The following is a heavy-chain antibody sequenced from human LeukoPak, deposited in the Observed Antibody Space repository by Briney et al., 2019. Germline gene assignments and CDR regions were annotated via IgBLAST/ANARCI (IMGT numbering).Heavy chain of an antibody. V-gene: IGHV3-48*01. J-gene: IGHJ4*02. CDR2: IGTSSTTI. CDR3: AKDIGPLWFGEFDY. Sequence: GGSLRLSCAASGFTFSSYTMNWVRQPPGKGLEGVANIGTSSTTIYYAGSVKGRFTTSRDNAKNSLYLQMNSLRADDTALYYCAKDIGPLWFGEFDYWGQGTLVTVSS. D-gene: IGHD3-10*01. CDR1: GFTFSSYT.